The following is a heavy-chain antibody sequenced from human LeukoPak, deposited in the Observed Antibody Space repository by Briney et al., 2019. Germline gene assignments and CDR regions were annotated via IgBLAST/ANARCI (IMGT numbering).Heavy chain of an antibody. V-gene: IGHV3-7*03. J-gene: IGHJ3*02. CDR3: AKGESIAIDAFDI. CDR2: IKKDGIEK. D-gene: IGHD6-6*01. Sequence: GGSLRLSCVVSGFTLSSDWMSWVRQAPGKGLEWVANIKKDGIEKYYVESVKGRFTISRDNSKNTLYLQMNSLRAEDTAVYYCAKGESIAIDAFDIWGQGTMVTVSS. CDR1: GFTLSSDW.